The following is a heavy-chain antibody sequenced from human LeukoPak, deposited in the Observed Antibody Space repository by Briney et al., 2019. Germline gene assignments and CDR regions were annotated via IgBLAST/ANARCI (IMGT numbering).Heavy chain of an antibody. J-gene: IGHJ6*02. CDR2: ISYDGSNK. V-gene: IGHV3-30*18. CDR1: GFIFSSYA. Sequence: GGSLRLSCAASGFIFSSYAMSWVRQAPGKGLEWVAVISYDGSNKYYADSVKGRFTISRDNSKNTLYLQMNSLRAEDTAVYYCAKELSGWYHYYYGMDVWGQGTTVTVSS. CDR3: AKELSGWYHYYYGMDV. D-gene: IGHD6-19*01.